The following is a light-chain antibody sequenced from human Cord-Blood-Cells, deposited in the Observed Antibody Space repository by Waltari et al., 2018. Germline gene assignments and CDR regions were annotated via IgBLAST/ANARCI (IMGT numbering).Light chain of an antibody. Sequence: ENIMTKKTASLYESPGERATLSCRASQSVSSNLAWYQQKPGQAPRLLIYGASTRATGIPARFSGSGSGTEFTLTISSLQSEDFAVYYCQQYNNWPPLTFGGGTKVEIK. CDR1: QSVSSN. CDR3: QQYNNWPPLT. CDR2: GAS. V-gene: IGKV3-15*01. J-gene: IGKJ4*01.